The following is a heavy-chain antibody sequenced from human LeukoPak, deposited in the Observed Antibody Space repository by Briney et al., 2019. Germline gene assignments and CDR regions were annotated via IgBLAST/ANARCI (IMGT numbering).Heavy chain of an antibody. V-gene: IGHV3-64*01. Sequence: PGGSLRLSCAASGFTFSSYAMHWVRQAPGKGLEYVSAISSNGGSTYYANSVKGRFTISRDNSKNTLYLQMGSLRAEDMAVYYCARASGVTTNWFDPWGQGTLVTVSS. CDR1: GFTFSSYA. D-gene: IGHD2-21*02. CDR2: ISSNGGST. J-gene: IGHJ5*02. CDR3: ARASGVTTNWFDP.